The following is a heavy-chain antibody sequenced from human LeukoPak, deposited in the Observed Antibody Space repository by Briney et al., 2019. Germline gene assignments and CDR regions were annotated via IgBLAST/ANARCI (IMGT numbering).Heavy chain of an antibody. CDR1: GYTLTSYA. CDR2: INAGNGNT. D-gene: IGHD2/OR15-2a*01. Sequence: ASVKVSCKASGYTLTSYAIHWVRQAPGQRLEWMGWINAGNGNTKYSQKFQGRVTITRDTSASTAYMELSSLRSEDTAVYYCARETGDPTGSSWFDPWGQGTLVTVSS. V-gene: IGHV1-3*01. CDR3: ARETGDPTGSSWFDP. J-gene: IGHJ5*02.